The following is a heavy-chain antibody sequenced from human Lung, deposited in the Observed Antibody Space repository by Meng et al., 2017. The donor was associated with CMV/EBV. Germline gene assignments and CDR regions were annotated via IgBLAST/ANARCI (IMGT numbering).Heavy chain of an antibody. Sequence: QVQLQESGPGLVKPSXXLSLTCTVSGGSVSGGTYSWSWIRQPAGKGLEWIGRIYTTGTTNYNPSLKSRVIISADTSKNQFSLRLTSVTAADTAVYYCARGANGFNLGFFDSWGQGKLDTVSS. D-gene: IGHD5-24*01. J-gene: IGHJ4*02. V-gene: IGHV4-61*02. CDR1: GGSVSGGTYS. CDR3: ARGANGFNLGFFDS. CDR2: IYTTGTT.